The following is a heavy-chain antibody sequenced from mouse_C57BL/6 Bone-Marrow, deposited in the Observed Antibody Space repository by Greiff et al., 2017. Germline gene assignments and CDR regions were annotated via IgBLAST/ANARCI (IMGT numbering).Heavy chain of an antibody. CDR2: IDPENGDT. J-gene: IGHJ3*01. Sequence: EVQRVESGAELVRPGASVKLSCTASGFNIKDDYMHWVKQRPEQGLEWIGWIDPENGDTEYASKFQGKATITADTSSNTAYLQLSSLTSEDTAVYYCTNYGSRFAYWGQGTLVTVSA. D-gene: IGHD1-1*01. CDR1: GFNIKDDY. V-gene: IGHV14-4*01. CDR3: TNYGSRFAY.